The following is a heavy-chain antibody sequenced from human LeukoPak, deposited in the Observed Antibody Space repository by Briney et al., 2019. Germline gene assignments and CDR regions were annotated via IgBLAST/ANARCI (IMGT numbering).Heavy chain of an antibody. CDR2: ISGSGGST. CDR3: AKSHYCDSSGYYGDVVIDY. J-gene: IGHJ4*02. V-gene: IGHV3-23*01. Sequence: GGSLRLSCAASGFTFSSYAMSWVRQAPGKGLEWVSAISGSGGSTYYADSVKGRFTISRDNSKNTLYLQMNSPRTEDTAVYYCAKSHYCDSSGYYGDVVIDYGGQNTLVTVSS. CDR1: GFTFSSYA. D-gene: IGHD3-22*01.